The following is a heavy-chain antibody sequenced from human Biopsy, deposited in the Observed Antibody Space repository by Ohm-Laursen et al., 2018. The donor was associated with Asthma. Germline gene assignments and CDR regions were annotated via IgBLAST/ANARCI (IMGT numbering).Heavy chain of an antibody. J-gene: IGHJ6*02. CDR2: IYYSGTT. CDR1: SGSGGYMRSGNYY. D-gene: IGHD6-13*01. V-gene: IGHV4-39*01. Sequence: VTLSLTRSLSSGSGGYMRSGNYYWGWIRQPPGKGLEWIGSIYYSGTTYYNPSLESRVTVSADTSKNQFSLKPTSVTAADTAVYYCVRGSSSWHHGPFHYYYGLDVWGQGTTATVSS. CDR3: VRGSSSWHHGPFHYYYGLDV.